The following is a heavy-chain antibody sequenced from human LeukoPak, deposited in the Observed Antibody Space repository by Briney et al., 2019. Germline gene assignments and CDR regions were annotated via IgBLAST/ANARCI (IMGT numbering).Heavy chain of an antibody. D-gene: IGHD6-19*01. CDR2: ISGSSSYI. J-gene: IGHJ3*02. Sequence: GGSLRLSCAASGFTFSSYNMNWVRQAPGKGLEWGSSISGSSSYIYYADSVKGRFTISRDNAKNSLFLQMNSLRAEDTAVYYCARPYSSGWRMDAFDIWGQGTMVTVSS. V-gene: IGHV3-21*01. CDR3: ARPYSSGWRMDAFDI. CDR1: GFTFSSYN.